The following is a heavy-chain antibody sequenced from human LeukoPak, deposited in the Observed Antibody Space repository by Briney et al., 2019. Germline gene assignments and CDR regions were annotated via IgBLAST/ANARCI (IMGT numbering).Heavy chain of an antibody. V-gene: IGHV3-7*04. CDR2: IKRDGSEK. Sequence: PGGSLRLSCAASGFTFSYYWMNWVRQAPGKGLEWVANIKRDGSEKYYVDSVKGRFTISRDNTKNSLSPQMNSLRAEDTAVYYCARGYGDSIHFDYWGQGTLVTVSS. CDR3: ARGYGDSIHFDY. J-gene: IGHJ4*02. D-gene: IGHD4-17*01. CDR1: GFTFSYYW.